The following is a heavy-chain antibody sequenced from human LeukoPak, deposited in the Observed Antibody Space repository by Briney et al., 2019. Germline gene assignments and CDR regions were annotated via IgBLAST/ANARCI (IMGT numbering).Heavy chain of an antibody. CDR1: GGSISSGSYY. Sequence: SETLSLTCTVSGGSISSGSYYWSWIRQPAGKGLEWIGRIYTRGSTNYNPSLKSRVTISVDTSKNQFSLKLSSVTAADTAVYYCARVVVGAMSVDYWGQGTLVTVSS. V-gene: IGHV4-61*02. J-gene: IGHJ4*02. CDR2: IYTRGST. CDR3: ARVVVGAMSVDY. D-gene: IGHD1-26*01.